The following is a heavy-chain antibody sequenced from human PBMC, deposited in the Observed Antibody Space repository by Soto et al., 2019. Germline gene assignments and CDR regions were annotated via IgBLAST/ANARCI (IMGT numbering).Heavy chain of an antibody. V-gene: IGHV3-23*01. D-gene: IGHD6-19*01. J-gene: IGHJ4*02. CDR1: GLAFSNYA. CDR2: ISGGGLNT. CDR3: AKGGSGWYPFDY. Sequence: SLRLSCAASGLAFSNYAMSWVRQAPGKGLEWISDISGGGLNTHSADSVKGRFTISRDNSKNTLYLQMSNVRAGDTAVYYCAKGGSGWYPFDYWGQGTLVTVSS.